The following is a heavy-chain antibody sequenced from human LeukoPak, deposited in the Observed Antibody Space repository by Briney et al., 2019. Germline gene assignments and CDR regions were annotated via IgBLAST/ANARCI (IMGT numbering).Heavy chain of an antibody. CDR2: INHSGST. Sequence: PSETLSLTCAVYGGSFSGYYWSWIRQPPGKGLERIGEINHSGSTNYNPSLKRRVSISVDTSKNHFSLKLSSVTAADTAVYYCARGRMFDVWGKGTTVTVSS. CDR1: GGSFSGYY. V-gene: IGHV4-34*01. CDR3: ARGRMFDV. J-gene: IGHJ6*04. D-gene: IGHD3-10*02.